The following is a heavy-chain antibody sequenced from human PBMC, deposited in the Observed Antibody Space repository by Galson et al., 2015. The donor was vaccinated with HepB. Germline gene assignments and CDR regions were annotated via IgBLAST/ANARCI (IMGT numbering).Heavy chain of an antibody. V-gene: IGHV3-9*01. Sequence: SLRLSCAASGFTFDDYAMYWVRQAPGKGLEWVSGISWNSGSLGYADSVKGRFTISRDNAKNSLYLQMNSLRAEDTALYYCARDRSGSYPDENWYFGLWGRGTLVTVSS. CDR3: ARDRSGSYPDENWYFGL. CDR1: GFTFDDYA. D-gene: IGHD1-26*01. J-gene: IGHJ2*01. CDR2: ISWNSGSL.